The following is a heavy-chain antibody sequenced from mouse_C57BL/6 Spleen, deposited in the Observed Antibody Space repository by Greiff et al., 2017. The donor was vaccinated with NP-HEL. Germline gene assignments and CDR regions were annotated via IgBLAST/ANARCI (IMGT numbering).Heavy chain of an antibody. CDR1: GYTFTSYW. CDR3: ARGKIYYDYDEGADY. V-gene: IGHV1-55*01. Sequence: VQLQQPGAELVKPGASVKMSCKASGYTFTSYWITWVKQRPGQGLEWIGVIYPGSGSTNYNEKFKSKATLTVDTSSSTAYMQLSSLTSEDSAVYYCARGKIYYDYDEGADYWGQGTTLTVSS. D-gene: IGHD2-4*01. J-gene: IGHJ2*01. CDR2: IYPGSGST.